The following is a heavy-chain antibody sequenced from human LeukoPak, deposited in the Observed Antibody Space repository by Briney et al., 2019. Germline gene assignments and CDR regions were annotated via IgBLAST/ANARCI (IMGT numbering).Heavy chain of an antibody. D-gene: IGHD3-22*01. CDR2: ISYDGSNK. CDR3: ARAAWDYYDSSGYYYDY. Sequence: GGSLRLSCAASGFTFSSYAMHWVRQAQGKGLEWVAVISYDGSNKYYADSVKGRFTISRDNSKNTLYLQMNSLRAEDTAVYYCARAAWDYYDSSGYYYDYWGQGTLVTVSS. V-gene: IGHV3-30-3*01. CDR1: GFTFSSYA. J-gene: IGHJ4*02.